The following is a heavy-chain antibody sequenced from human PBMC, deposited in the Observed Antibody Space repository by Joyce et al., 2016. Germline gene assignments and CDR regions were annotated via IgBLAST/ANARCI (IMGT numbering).Heavy chain of an antibody. CDR3: ARKGFSNWDFYFDY. D-gene: IGHD1-7*01. CDR1: GFIFSSYS. J-gene: IGHJ4*02. CDR2: ISASSIYI. Sequence: EVQLVESGGGLVKPGGSLRLSCAASGFIFSSYSMNWVRQAPGKGLEWVSSISASSIYIDYGDSVKGRFTISRDYAKNSLYLQMNNLRAEDTAVYYCARKGFSNWDFYFDYWGQGTLVTVSS. V-gene: IGHV3-21*01.